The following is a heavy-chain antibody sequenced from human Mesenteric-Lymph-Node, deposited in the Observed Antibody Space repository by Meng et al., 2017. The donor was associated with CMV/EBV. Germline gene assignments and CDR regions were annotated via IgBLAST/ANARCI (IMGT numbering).Heavy chain of an antibody. CDR3: ARGAYSNSSPIDY. J-gene: IGHJ4*02. CDR2: IHSGGST. D-gene: IGHD4-11*01. V-gene: IGHV3-66*02. Sequence: GGSLRLSCAASGFTVSNNYMTWVRQAPGKGLEWVSVIHSGGSTYYADSVKGRFTISRDNSKNTLYLQMNSLRGEDTAVYYCARGAYSNSSPIDYWGQGTPVTVSS. CDR1: GFTVSNNY.